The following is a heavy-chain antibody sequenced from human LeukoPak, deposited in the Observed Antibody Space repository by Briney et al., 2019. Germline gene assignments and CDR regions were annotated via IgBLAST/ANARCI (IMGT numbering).Heavy chain of an antibody. CDR1: GFTFSNAW. D-gene: IGHD3-3*01. CDR3: TTDNPETYDFWSGYHYYYYMDV. Sequence: GGSLRLSCAASGFTFSNAWMSWVRQAPGKGLEWVGRIKSKTDGGTTDYAAPVKGRFAISRDDSKNTLYLQMNSLKTEDTAVYYCTTDNPETYDFWSGYHYYYYMDVWGKGTTVTVSS. J-gene: IGHJ6*03. V-gene: IGHV3-15*01. CDR2: IKSKTDGGTT.